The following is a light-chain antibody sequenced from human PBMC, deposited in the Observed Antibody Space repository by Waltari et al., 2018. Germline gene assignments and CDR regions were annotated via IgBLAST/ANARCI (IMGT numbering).Light chain of an antibody. V-gene: IGLV4-69*01. CDR2: VNREGRH. CDR3: QTGGHGTWV. J-gene: IGLJ3*02. CDR1: SGDSGNI. Sequence: QLVLTQSPSASASLGASVKLTCTLSSGDSGNIIAWLPKQTEKGPRYLMKVNREGRHTTGDAMPDRCSGSSSGAERYRTISSLQSEDEADDYCQTGGHGTWVFGGGTKLTVL.